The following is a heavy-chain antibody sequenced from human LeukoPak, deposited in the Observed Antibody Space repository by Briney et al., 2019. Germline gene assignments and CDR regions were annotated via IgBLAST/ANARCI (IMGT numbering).Heavy chain of an antibody. D-gene: IGHD3-3*01. Sequence: KPSETLSLTCAVYGGSFSGYYWSWIRQPPGKGLEWIGEINHSGSTNYNPSLKSRVTISVDTSKNQFSLKLSSVTAADTAVYYCARHRQGNDFWSGQRFGFDPWGQGTLVTVSS. CDR2: INHSGST. J-gene: IGHJ5*02. V-gene: IGHV4-34*01. CDR3: ARHRQGNDFWSGQRFGFDP. CDR1: GGSFSGYY.